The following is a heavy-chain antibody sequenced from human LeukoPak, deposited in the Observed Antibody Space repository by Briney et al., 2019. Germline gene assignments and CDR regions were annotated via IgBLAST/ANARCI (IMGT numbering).Heavy chain of an antibody. CDR2: ISYDGSNK. V-gene: IGHV3-30*04. J-gene: IGHJ4*02. CDR3: ARDIGGYNPNYYFDY. CDR1: GFTFSSYA. Sequence: GGSLRLSCAVSGFTFSSYAMHWVRQAPGKGLEWVAVISYDGSNKYYADSVKGRFTISRDNSKNTLYLQMNSLRAEDTAVYYCARDIGGYNPNYYFDYWGQGTLVTVSS. D-gene: IGHD5-24*01.